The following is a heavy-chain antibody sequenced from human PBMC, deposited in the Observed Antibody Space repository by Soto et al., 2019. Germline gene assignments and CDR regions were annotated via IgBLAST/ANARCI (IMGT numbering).Heavy chain of an antibody. CDR1: GFTVSDS. Sequence: EVQLVETGGGLIQPEGSLKLSCSVAGFTVSDSMSWVRQAPGKGLECVSFIHSDGATHYTDSVRGRFTISRDNSKNTLYLQMDRLRVDDTAVYFCARDASGPFDYWGQGTLVTVSS. V-gene: IGHV3-53*02. CDR3: ARDASGPFDY. CDR2: IHSDGAT. J-gene: IGHJ4*02. D-gene: IGHD6-19*01.